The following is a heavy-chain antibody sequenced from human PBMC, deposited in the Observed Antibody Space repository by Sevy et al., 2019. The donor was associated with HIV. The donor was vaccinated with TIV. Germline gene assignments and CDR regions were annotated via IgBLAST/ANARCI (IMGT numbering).Heavy chain of an antibody. CDR1: GFTFSNAW. J-gene: IGHJ4*02. V-gene: IGHV3-15*01. D-gene: IGHD5-18*01. CDR2: IKSKTDGGTT. CDR3: RYSYGPFDY. Sequence: GGSLRLSCAASGFTFSNAWMSWVRQAPGKGLEWVGRIKSKTDGGTTDYAAPVKGRFTISRDDSKNTLFLQMNSLKTEDTAVYYYRYSYGPFDYWGQGTLVTVSS.